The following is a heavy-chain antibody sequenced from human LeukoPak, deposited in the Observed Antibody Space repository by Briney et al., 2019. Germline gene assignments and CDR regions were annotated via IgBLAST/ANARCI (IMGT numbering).Heavy chain of an antibody. CDR1: GDSISSYY. D-gene: IGHD6-13*01. CDR2: IYYSGSS. J-gene: IGHJ2*01. Sequence: SETLSLTCTVSGDSISSYYWSWIRQPPGKGLEWIGYIYYSGSSNYDPSLKSRVTISLDTSKNQFSLKLSSVTAADTAVYYCARDNGWAAAGIRIRKVHFDLWGRGTLVTVSS. V-gene: IGHV4-59*01. CDR3: ARDNGWAAAGIRIRKVHFDL.